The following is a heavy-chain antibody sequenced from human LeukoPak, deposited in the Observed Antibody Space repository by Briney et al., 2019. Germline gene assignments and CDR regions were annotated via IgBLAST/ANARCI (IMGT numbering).Heavy chain of an antibody. CDR1: GGSISNYY. J-gene: IGHJ4*02. CDR2: IYYSGST. V-gene: IGHV4-59*01. CDR3: ARCYGGNSVLRD. D-gene: IGHD4-23*01. Sequence: SETLSLTCTVSGGSISNYYWSWIRQPPGKGLEWVGYIYYSGSTNYNPSLKSRVTISVDTSKNQFSLKLSSVTAADTAVYYCARCYGGNSVLRDWGQGTLVTVSS.